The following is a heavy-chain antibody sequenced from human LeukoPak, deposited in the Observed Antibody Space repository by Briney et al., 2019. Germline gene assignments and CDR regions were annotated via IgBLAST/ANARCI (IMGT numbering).Heavy chain of an antibody. Sequence: PGGSLRLSCAASGFTFSDYYMSWIRQAPGKGLEWVSYISSSGSTIYYADSVKGRFTISRDNSKNTLYLQMNSLRAEDTAVYYCARPPKGYSSGWYGDAFDIWGQGTMVTVSS. CDR2: ISSSGSTI. CDR3: ARPPKGYSSGWYGDAFDI. V-gene: IGHV3-11*04. J-gene: IGHJ3*02. D-gene: IGHD6-19*01. CDR1: GFTFSDYY.